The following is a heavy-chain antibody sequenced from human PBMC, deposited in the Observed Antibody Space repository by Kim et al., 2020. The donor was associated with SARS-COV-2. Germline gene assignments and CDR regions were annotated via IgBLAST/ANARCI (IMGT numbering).Heavy chain of an antibody. V-gene: IGHV3-21*01. CDR1: GFTFSSYS. CDR2: ISSSSSYI. D-gene: IGHD3-10*01. J-gene: IGHJ4*02. CDR3: ARVSMVRGVIRIFDY. Sequence: GGSLRLSCAASGFTFSSYSMNWVRQAPGKGLEWVSSISSSSSYIYYADSVKGRFTISRDNAKNSLYLQMNSLRAEDTAVYYCARVSMVRGVIRIFDYWGQGTLVTVSS.